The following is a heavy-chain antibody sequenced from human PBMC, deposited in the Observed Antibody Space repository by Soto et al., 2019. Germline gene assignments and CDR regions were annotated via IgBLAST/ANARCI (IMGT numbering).Heavy chain of an antibody. Sequence: GGSQRLSSTASGFPFSSYAMHWVRQAPGKGLEWVAVISYDGSNKYYADSVKGRFTISRGNSKNTLYLQMNSLRAEDTAVYYCARHLFAGPDVDYYGMDVWGQGTTVTVSS. CDR3: ARHLFAGPDVDYYGMDV. D-gene: IGHD6-13*01. CDR1: GFPFSSYA. CDR2: ISYDGSNK. J-gene: IGHJ6*02. V-gene: IGHV3-30-3*01.